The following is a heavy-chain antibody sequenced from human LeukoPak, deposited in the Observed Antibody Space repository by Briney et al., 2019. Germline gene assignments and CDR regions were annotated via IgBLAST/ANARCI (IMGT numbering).Heavy chain of an antibody. V-gene: IGHV3-48*01. CDR3: AREYSSSSGRAFDI. CDR2: ISSSSSTI. Sequence: GGSLRLSCVASGFTIRNYWMTWVRQAPGKGPEWVAYISSSSSTIYYADSVKGRFTISRDNGKNSLYLQMNSLTAEDTAVYYCAREYSSSSGRAFDIWGQGTMVTVSS. CDR1: GFTIRNYW. J-gene: IGHJ3*02. D-gene: IGHD6-6*01.